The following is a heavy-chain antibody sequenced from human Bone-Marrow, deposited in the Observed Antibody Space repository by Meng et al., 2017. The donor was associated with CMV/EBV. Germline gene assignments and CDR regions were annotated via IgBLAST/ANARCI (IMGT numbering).Heavy chain of an antibody. V-gene: IGHV3-23*01. CDR1: GFTFGTYA. D-gene: IGHD6-13*01. Sequence: GESLKISCAASGFTFGTYAMSWVRQAPGKGLEWVSGIIGSGVTTYYADSVKGRFTISRDNSKNTLYLQMNSLKVEDTAVYYCARDQAAAGQWGQGTLVTVSS. CDR3: ARDQAAAGQ. J-gene: IGHJ4*02. CDR2: IIGSGVTT.